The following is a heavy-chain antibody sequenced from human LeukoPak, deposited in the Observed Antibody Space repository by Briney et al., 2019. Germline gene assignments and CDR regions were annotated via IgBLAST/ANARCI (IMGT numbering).Heavy chain of an antibody. CDR2: INNGGSNT. V-gene: IGHV3-74*01. J-gene: IGHJ5*02. Sequence: GGSLRLSCAASGFIFGSYWMNWVRHPRGKGLVWVSQINNGGSNTNYADSVKGRFTISRDNAKNTLYLQMDSLRAEDTAVYYCVRDIQGWFDPWGQGTLVTVSS. CDR1: GFIFGSYW. CDR3: VRDIQGWFDP.